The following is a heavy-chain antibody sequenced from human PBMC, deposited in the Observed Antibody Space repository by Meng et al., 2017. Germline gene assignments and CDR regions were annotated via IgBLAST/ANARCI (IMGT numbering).Heavy chain of an antibody. CDR3: ARGVVYAISYFDY. D-gene: IGHD2-8*02. CDR1: GDSVSSNRAA. J-gene: IGHJ4*02. CDR2: TFYRSKWYN. Sequence: VPIPQSGPGLVKPPPSLSHPCAISGDSVSSNRAAWNLIRQSPSRGLELRGRTFYRSKWYNDYAVSVKSRITINPDTSKNQFSLQLNSVTPEDTAVYYCARGVVYAISYFDYWGQGTLVTVSS. V-gene: IGHV6-1*01.